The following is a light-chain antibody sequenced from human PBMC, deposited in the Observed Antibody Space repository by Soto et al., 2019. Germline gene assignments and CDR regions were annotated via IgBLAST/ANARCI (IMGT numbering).Light chain of an antibody. CDR3: QQYNNWPQT. Sequence: EIVMTQSPATLSVSPGEGATLSCRASQSVSSSLAWYQQRPGQPPRLLIYGASTRATGIPARFSGSGSGTEFTRTISSLQSEDFAVYYCQQYNNWPQTFGQGTKVEIK. J-gene: IGKJ1*01. V-gene: IGKV3-15*01. CDR2: GAS. CDR1: QSVSSS.